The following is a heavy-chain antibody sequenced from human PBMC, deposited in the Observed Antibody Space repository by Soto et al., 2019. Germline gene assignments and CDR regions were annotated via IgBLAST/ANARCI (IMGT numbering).Heavy chain of an antibody. J-gene: IGHJ4*02. CDR2: ISGSGGST. Sequence: GGSLRLSCAASGFTFSSYAMSWVRQAPGKGLEWVSAISGSGGSTYYADSVKGRFTISRDNSKNTLYLQMNSLRAEDTAVYHCAKKTGAAVHSPYFDYWGQGTLVTVSS. V-gene: IGHV3-23*01. CDR3: AKKTGAAVHSPYFDY. CDR1: GFTFSSYA. D-gene: IGHD6-13*01.